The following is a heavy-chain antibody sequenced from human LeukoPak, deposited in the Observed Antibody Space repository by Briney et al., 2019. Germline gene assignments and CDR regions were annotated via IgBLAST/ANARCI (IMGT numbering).Heavy chain of an antibody. V-gene: IGHV4-31*03. D-gene: IGHD6-19*01. CDR1: GGSISSGGYY. CDR3: ARDAGYSSGWYVDY. CDR2: IYYSGCT. Sequence: SETLSLTCTVSGGSISSGGYYWSWIRQHPGKGLEWIGYIYYSGCTYYNPSLKSRVTISVDTSKNQFSLKLSSVTAADTAVYYCARDAGYSSGWYVDYWGQGTLVTVSS. J-gene: IGHJ4*02.